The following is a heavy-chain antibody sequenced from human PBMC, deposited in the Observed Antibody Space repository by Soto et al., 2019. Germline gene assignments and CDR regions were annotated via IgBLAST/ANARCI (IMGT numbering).Heavy chain of an antibody. CDR3: ARDLVYYYDSSGYSYFDY. V-gene: IGHV1-18*01. Sequence: QVQLVQSGAEVKKPGASVKVSCKASGYTLTSYGISWVRQAPGQGLEWMGWISAYNGNTNYAQKLQGRVTMTTDTSTSTAYMELRSLRSDDTAVYYCARDLVYYYDSSGYSYFDYWSQGTLVTVSS. D-gene: IGHD3-22*01. CDR1: GYTLTSYG. J-gene: IGHJ4*02. CDR2: ISAYNGNT.